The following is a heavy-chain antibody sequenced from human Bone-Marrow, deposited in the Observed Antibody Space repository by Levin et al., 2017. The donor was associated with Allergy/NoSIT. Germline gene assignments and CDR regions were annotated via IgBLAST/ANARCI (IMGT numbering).Heavy chain of an antibody. Sequence: TLSLTCTVSGGSISSSSYYWGWIRQPPGKGLEWIGSIYYSGSTYYNPSLKSRVTISVDTSKNQFSLKLSSVTAADTAVYYCARGDVVVVATRSSGYYSGAFDIWGQGTMVTVSS. CDR3: ARGDVVVVATRSSGYYSGAFDI. CDR2: IYYSGST. J-gene: IGHJ3*02. V-gene: IGHV4-39*01. CDR1: GGSISSSSYY. D-gene: IGHD3-22*01.